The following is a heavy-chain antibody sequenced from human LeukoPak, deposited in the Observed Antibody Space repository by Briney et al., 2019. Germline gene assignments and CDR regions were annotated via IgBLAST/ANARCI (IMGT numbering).Heavy chain of an antibody. J-gene: IGHJ1*01. V-gene: IGHV3-48*03. CDR2: ISSSGSTI. Sequence: GGSLRLSCAASGFTFSSYEMNWVRQAPGKGLEWVSYISSSGSTIYYADSVKGRFTISRDNAKNSLYLQMNSLRAEDTAVCYCARDGYSSGLGFQHWGQGTLVTVSS. CDR1: GFTFSSYE. CDR3: ARDGYSSGLGFQH. D-gene: IGHD6-19*01.